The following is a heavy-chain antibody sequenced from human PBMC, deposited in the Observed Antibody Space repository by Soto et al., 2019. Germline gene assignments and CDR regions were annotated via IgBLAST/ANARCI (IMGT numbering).Heavy chain of an antibody. V-gene: IGHV1-18*01. Sequence: ASVKVSCKASGYTFTSYGISWVRQAPGQGLEWMGWISAYNGNTNYAQKLQGRVTMTTDTSTSTAYMELRSLRSDDTAVYYCARGKARYSPKPDHGMDVWGQGTTVTVSS. D-gene: IGHD5-18*01. CDR3: ARGKARYSPKPDHGMDV. CDR1: GYTFTSYG. J-gene: IGHJ6*02. CDR2: ISAYNGNT.